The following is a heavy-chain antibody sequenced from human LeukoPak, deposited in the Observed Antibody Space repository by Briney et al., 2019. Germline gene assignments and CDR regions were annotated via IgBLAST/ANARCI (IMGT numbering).Heavy chain of an antibody. J-gene: IGHJ4*02. D-gene: IGHD5-18*01. CDR1: GYTFTNYT. CDR2: FITSAGST. V-gene: IGHV1-46*01. CDR3: ARVEGLTATVTD. Sequence: ASVKVSCKASGYTFTNYTLNWVRQAPGQGLEWMGLFITSAGSTTYAQNFQGRVTLTRDTSTSTVYMEMSSLRSEDTAVYYCARVEGLTATVTDWGQGTLVTVSS.